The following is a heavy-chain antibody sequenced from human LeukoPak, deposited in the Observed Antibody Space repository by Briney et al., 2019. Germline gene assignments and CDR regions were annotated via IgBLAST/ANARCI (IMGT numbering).Heavy chain of an antibody. V-gene: IGHV3-74*01. D-gene: IGHD1-14*01. J-gene: IGHJ4*02. CDR2: ISGDWKSP. CDR1: GFTFSNFW. CDR3: AKDRGRVTPENSFDY. Sequence: GGSLRLSCAASGFTFSNFWMHGVRQVPGQGLVWVSRISGDWKSPSYADSVKGRFTISRDNSKNTLYLQLNSLRAQDTAVYYCAKDRGRVTPENSFDYWGQGTLVTVSS.